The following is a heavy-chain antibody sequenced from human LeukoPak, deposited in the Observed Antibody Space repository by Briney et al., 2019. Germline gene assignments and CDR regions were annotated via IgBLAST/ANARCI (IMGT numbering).Heavy chain of an antibody. CDR2: INPKSGGT. Sequence: ASVKVSCKTSGYSFTDYYMHWVRQAPGQGLEWMGWINPKSGGTNSAQRFQGRVTMTRDTSISTAYMELSRLRSDDTAVYYCARESFSTLTSATDAFDIWGQGTMVTVS. V-gene: IGHV1-2*02. J-gene: IGHJ3*02. CDR3: ARESFSTLTSATDAFDI. D-gene: IGHD4-17*01. CDR1: GYSFTDYY.